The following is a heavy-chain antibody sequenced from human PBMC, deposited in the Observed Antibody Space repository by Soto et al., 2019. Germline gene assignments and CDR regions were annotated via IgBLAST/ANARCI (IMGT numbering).Heavy chain of an antibody. CDR1: GYTFTSYY. D-gene: IGHD2-2*01. V-gene: IGHV1-46*01. CDR3: ASPGYCSSTSCQWEFDY. CDR2: INPSGGST. J-gene: IGHJ4*02. Sequence: ASVKVSCKASGYTFTSYYMHWVRQAPGQGLEWMGIINPSGGSTSYAQKFQGRVTMTRDTSTSTVYMELSSLRSEDTAVYYCASPGYCSSTSCQWEFDYWGQGTLVTVSS.